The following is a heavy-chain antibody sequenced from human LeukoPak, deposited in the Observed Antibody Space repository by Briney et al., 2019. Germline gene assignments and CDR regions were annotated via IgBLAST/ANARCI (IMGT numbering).Heavy chain of an antibody. V-gene: IGHV1-18*01. D-gene: IGHD1-26*01. J-gene: IGHJ4*02. CDR2: ISAYNGNT. CDR1: GYTFTSYG. CDR3: ARAHSGSYLIPHYDY. Sequence: ASVKVSCKASGYTFTSYGISWVRQAPGQGLEWMGWISAYNGNTNYAQKLQGRVTMTTDTSTSTAYMELRSLRSDDAAVYYCARAHSGSYLIPHYDYWGQGTLVTVSS.